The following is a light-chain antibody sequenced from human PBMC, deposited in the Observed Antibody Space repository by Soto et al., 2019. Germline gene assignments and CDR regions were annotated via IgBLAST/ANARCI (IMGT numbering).Light chain of an antibody. Sequence: EFVLTQSPGTLSLSPGERATLSCRASQSLTNSFIAWYQQKPGQAPRLLIYDTSSRATGTPDRFSGSGSGTDFTLTISRLEPEDFAVYYCQQYASSRTFGQGTKVDIK. V-gene: IGKV3-20*01. CDR2: DTS. CDR3: QQYASSRT. CDR1: QSLTNSF. J-gene: IGKJ1*01.